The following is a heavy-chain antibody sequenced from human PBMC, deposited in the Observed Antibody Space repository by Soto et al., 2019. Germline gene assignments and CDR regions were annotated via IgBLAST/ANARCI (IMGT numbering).Heavy chain of an antibody. Sequence: SVKVYCKASGGTFSRYAISWVRQAPGQGLEWMGGIIPIFGTANYAQKFQGRVTITADESTSTAYMELSSLRSEDTAVYYCARGIYTKRSVVVNAEALGLYYWGQGTLVTVSS. CDR2: IIPIFGTA. CDR3: ARGIYTKRSVVVNAEALGLYY. CDR1: GGTFSRYA. D-gene: IGHD2-21*01. J-gene: IGHJ4*02. V-gene: IGHV1-69*13.